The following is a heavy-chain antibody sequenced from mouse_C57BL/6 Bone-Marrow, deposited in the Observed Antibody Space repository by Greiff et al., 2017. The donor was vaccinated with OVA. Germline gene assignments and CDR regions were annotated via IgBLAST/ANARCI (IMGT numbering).Heavy chain of an antibody. V-gene: IGHV1-81*01. D-gene: IGHD1-1*01. CDR1: GYTFTSYG. CDR3: ARRGHYYVSSSY. J-gene: IGHJ3*01. CDR2: ISPRSGNT. Sequence: QVQLQQSGAELARPGASVKLSCKASGYTFTSYGISWVKQRTGQGLEWIGEISPRSGNTYYNEKFKGKATLTADKSSSTAYMELRSLTSADSAVYFCARRGHYYVSSSYWGQGTLVTVSA.